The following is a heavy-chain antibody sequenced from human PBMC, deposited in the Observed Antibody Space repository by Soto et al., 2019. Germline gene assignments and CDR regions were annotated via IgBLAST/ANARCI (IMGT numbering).Heavy chain of an antibody. J-gene: IGHJ6*02. CDR1: GFTLEDYA. Sequence: EVQLVESGGGLVQPGRSLRLSCAASGFTLEDYAMHWVRQGLGKGLEWVSGINWNSDSIGYADSVKGRFTISRDNAKNSLYLQMNSLRAEDTALYYCVRDMGADYYYYGMDAWGQGTTVTVSS. CDR3: VRDMGADYYYYGMDA. V-gene: IGHV3-9*01. CDR2: INWNSDSI.